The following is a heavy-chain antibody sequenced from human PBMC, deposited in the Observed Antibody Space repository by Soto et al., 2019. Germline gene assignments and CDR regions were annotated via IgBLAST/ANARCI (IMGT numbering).Heavy chain of an antibody. CDR2: IIPIFGTA. Sequence: QVQLVQSGAEVKKPGSSVKVSCKASGGTFSSYAISWVRQAPGQGLEWMGGIIPIFGTANYAQKFQGRVTITADESTSTGYMELSSMRSEDTAVYYCGRVGVLRPPVTGWFGPWGQGTLVHVSS. D-gene: IGHD3-9*01. V-gene: IGHV1-69*01. J-gene: IGHJ5*02. CDR3: GRVGVLRPPVTGWFGP. CDR1: GGTFSSYA.